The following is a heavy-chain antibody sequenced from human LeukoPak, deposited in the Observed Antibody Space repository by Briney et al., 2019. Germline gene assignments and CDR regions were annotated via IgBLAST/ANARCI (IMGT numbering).Heavy chain of an antibody. Sequence: GGSLRLSCAASGFSFSTYGMYWVRQAPGKGLEWVAMIWYDASGQHYADSVKGRFTISRDTSKNTLYLQMNSLRAEDTAVYFCARDSLYDDNGYYHYFDYWGQGTLVTVSS. D-gene: IGHD3-22*01. CDR1: GFSFSTYG. CDR3: ARDSLYDDNGYYHYFDY. V-gene: IGHV3-33*01. CDR2: IWYDASGQ. J-gene: IGHJ4*02.